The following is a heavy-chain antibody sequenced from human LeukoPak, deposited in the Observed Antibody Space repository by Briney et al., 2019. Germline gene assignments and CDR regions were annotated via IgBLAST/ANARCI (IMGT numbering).Heavy chain of an antibody. D-gene: IGHD6-19*01. J-gene: IGHJ4*02. CDR2: ISSNGGST. CDR3: AKEEGGWYSLGDY. V-gene: IGHV3-64*01. Sequence: GGSLRLSCAASGFTFSSYAMHWVRQAPGKGLEYVSAISSNGGSTYYANSVKGRFTISRDNSKNTLYLQMNSLRAEDTAVYYCAKEEGGWYSLGDYWGQGTLVTVSS. CDR1: GFTFSSYA.